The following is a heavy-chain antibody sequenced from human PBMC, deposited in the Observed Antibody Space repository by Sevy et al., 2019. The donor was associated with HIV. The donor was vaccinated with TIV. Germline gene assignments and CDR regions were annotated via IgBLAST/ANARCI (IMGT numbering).Heavy chain of an antibody. J-gene: IGHJ4*02. Sequence: GGSLRLSCAASGFTFSSYSMNWVRQAPRKGLEWVSSISGSSSSIDYADSVKGRFTISRDNAKNSLYLQMDSLTAKDTAVYYCARGFCVSSSCSGSSWGQGTLVTVSS. V-gene: IGHV3-48*01. CDR3: ARGFCVSSSCSGSS. CDR2: ISGSSSSI. CDR1: GFTFSSYS. D-gene: IGHD2-2*01.